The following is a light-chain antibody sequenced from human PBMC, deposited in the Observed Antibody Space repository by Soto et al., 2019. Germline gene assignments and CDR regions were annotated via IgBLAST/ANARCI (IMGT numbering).Light chain of an antibody. J-gene: IGLJ1*01. CDR2: DVS. CDR3: SSYISSSTHV. CDR1: SSDVGAYTF. Sequence: QSVLTQPASVSGSPGQSITISCTGTSSDVGAYTFVSWYQQHPDKVPKLMIFDVSRRPAGVSDRFSGSKSGNTASLTISGLQPEDEADYYCSSYISSSTHVFGSGTKLTVL. V-gene: IGLV2-14*03.